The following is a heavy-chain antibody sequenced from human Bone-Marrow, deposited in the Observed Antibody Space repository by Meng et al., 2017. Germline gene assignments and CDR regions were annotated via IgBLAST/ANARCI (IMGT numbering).Heavy chain of an antibody. J-gene: IGHJ5*02. CDR2: IPRGGSPA. D-gene: IGHD3-10*01. V-gene: IGHV3-48*03. CDR3: ARGRYMVRGVRNNWFDP. Sequence: GESLKISCAASGFNFGNYEMNWVRQTPGKGLEWVSYIPRGGSPAHYADSVRGRFTTSKDNAKNSLYLQMNSLRAEDTAVYYCARGRYMVRGVRNNWFDPWGQGTLVTVSS. CDR1: GFNFGNYE.